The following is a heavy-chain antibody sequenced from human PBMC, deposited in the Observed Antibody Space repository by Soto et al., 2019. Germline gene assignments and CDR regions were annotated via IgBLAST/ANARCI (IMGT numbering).Heavy chain of an antibody. CDR3: AREGEYCNGDCYSGHFDS. CDR1: GGSIDSGRYY. CDR2: IFHNGRT. D-gene: IGHD2-21*02. J-gene: IGHJ4*02. Sequence: LSLTCTVSGGSIDSGRYYWTWIRQNPGKGLEWIGYIFHNGRTYYNPSLKSRAVISMDTSKNQFSLNLTSMTAADTAMYYCAREGEYCNGDCYSGHFDSWGQGTLVTVSS. V-gene: IGHV4-31*03.